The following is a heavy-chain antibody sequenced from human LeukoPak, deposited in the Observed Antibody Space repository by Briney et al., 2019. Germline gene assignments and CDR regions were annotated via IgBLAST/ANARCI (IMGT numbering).Heavy chain of an antibody. J-gene: IGHJ6*03. CDR1: GYTFTSYD. Sequence: ASVKVSCKTSGYTFTSYDINWVRQATGQGLEWMGWMNPNSGHTGYAQKFQGRVTMTRNTSISTAYMELSSLRSEDTAVYYCARGRGYCTNGMCYSNYYYMDVWGKGTTVTVSS. CDR2: MNPNSGHT. D-gene: IGHD2-8*01. V-gene: IGHV1-8*01. CDR3: ARGRGYCTNGMCYSNYYYMDV.